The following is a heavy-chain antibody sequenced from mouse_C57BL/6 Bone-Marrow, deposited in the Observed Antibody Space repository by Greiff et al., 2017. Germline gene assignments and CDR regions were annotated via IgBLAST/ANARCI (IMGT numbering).Heavy chain of an antibody. Sequence: EVQLKESGPELVKPGASVKIPCKASGYTFTDYNMDWVKQSHGKSLEWIGDINPNNGGTIYNQKFKGKATLTVDKSSSTAYMELRSLTSEDTAVYYCARDDYGPFAYWGQGTLVTVSA. D-gene: IGHD2-4*01. CDR1: GYTFTDYN. CDR2: INPNNGGT. V-gene: IGHV1-18*01. J-gene: IGHJ3*01. CDR3: ARDDYGPFAY.